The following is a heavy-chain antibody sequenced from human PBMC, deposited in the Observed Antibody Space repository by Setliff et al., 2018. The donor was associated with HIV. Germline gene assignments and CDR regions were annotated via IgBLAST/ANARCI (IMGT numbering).Heavy chain of an antibody. J-gene: IGHJ5*02. Sequence: SETLSLTCTVSGGSISTYYWSWIRQPPGKGLELIGYIYYTGTTNYNPSLKSRVTISLDTSQNHFSLKLTSVTAADTAVYYCARHITGGLAAPVWFDPWGQGTLVTVSS. CDR3: ARHITGGLAAPVWFDP. CDR2: IYYTGTT. CDR1: GGSISTYY. V-gene: IGHV4-59*08. D-gene: IGHD6-13*01.